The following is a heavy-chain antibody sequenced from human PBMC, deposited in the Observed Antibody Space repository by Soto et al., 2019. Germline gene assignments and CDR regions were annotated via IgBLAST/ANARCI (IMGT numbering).Heavy chain of an antibody. J-gene: IGHJ5*01. CDR3: ARGETDYWFDS. D-gene: IGHD3-10*01. CDR2: IYYRGNT. Sequence: QVQLQESGPGLLKPSETLSLTCTVSGGFISSGGYYWSWIRRHPGKGLEWIGSIYYRGNTYYNPSLNSRGTISVDTSKNQFSLKLNSVTAADTAVYYCARGETDYWFDSWGQGTLVTVSS. CDR1: GGFISSGGYY. V-gene: IGHV4-31*03.